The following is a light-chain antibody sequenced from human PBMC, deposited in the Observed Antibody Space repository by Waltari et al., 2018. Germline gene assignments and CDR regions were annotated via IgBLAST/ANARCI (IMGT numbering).Light chain of an antibody. V-gene: IGKV1-39*01. J-gene: IGKJ2*01. Sequence: TQSPSSLSSSVGDRLTITCRASQNILTYVNWYQQKPGKAPKLLIYAASSLEDGVPLRFSGSGSGTHFTLTISGLQPEDLATYYCQQCHSTPYTFGQGTKLEI. CDR2: AAS. CDR3: QQCHSTPYT. CDR1: QNILTY.